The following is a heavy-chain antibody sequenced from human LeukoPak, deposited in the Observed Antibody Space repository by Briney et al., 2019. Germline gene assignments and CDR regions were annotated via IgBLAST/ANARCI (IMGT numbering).Heavy chain of an antibody. V-gene: IGHV4-59*01. D-gene: IGHD1-26*01. CDR3: ARGPSRGGEHFDY. CDR2: IYYSGST. Sequence: SETLSLTCTVSGGSISSYYWSWIRQPPGKGLEWLGYIYYSGSTNYNPSLKSRVTISVDTSKNQFSLKLSSVTAADTAVYYCARGPSRGGEHFDYWGQGTLVTVSS. J-gene: IGHJ4*02. CDR1: GGSISSYY.